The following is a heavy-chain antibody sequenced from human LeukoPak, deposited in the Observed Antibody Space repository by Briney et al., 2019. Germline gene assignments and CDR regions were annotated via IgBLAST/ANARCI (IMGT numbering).Heavy chain of an antibody. V-gene: IGHV3-30-3*01. Sequence: GRSLRLSCAASGFTFSIYAMHWVRQAPGKGLEWVAVISYDGSNKYYADSVKGRFTISRDNSKNTLYLQMNSLRAEDTAVYYCASGPPLPLPYIDCWGQGTLVTVSS. CDR2: ISYDGSNK. CDR1: GFTFSIYA. J-gene: IGHJ4*02. CDR3: ASGPPLPLPYIDC. D-gene: IGHD2-2*01.